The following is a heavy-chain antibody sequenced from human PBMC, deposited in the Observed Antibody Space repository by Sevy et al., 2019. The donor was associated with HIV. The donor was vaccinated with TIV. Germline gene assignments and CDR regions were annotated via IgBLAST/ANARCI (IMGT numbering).Heavy chain of an antibody. Sequence: GGSLRLSCAASGFTFDSYAMHWVRQVAGKGLEWVSTISGSGYATYYADSVKGRFIISRDTSRNTLYLQMNSLRVEDXAVYFCAKDRVTVFGVVVTFDSWGQGTLVTVSS. D-gene: IGHD3-3*01. CDR2: ISGSGYAT. CDR3: AKDRVTVFGVVVTFDS. J-gene: IGHJ4*02. CDR1: GFTFDSYA. V-gene: IGHV3-23*01.